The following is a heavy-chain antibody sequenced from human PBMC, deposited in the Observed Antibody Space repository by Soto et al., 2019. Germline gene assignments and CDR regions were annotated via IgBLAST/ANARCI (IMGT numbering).Heavy chain of an antibody. J-gene: IGHJ6*02. D-gene: IGHD6-25*01. CDR2: ISAYNGNT. CDR1: GYTLTSYG. V-gene: IGHV1-18*01. CDR3: ASDLEGSSGHYGMDV. Sequence: QVQLVQSGAEVKKPGASVKVSCKASGYTLTSYGISWVRQAPGQGLEWMGWISAYNGNTNYAQKLQGRVTMTTDTSTRTASMERRSLRSDDTAVYYCASDLEGSSGHYGMDVWGQGTTVTVSS.